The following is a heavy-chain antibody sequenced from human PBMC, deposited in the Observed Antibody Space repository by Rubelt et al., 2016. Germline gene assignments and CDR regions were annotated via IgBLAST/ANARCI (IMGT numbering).Heavy chain of an antibody. D-gene: IGHD6-19*01. V-gene: IGHV3-23*01. CDR3: ARDCVPGAGKDAFDV. CDR1: GFTFRTYA. J-gene: IGHJ3*01. Sequence: EVHLLESGGDLVQPGGSLRLSCAASGFTFRTYAMSWVRQAPGKGLEWISAFSANGYSTFYADSVRGRFTISSDNSKSTLDLQMTSRGADDTAGYYGARDCVPGAGKDAFDVWGRGTMVTVSP. CDR2: FSANGYST.